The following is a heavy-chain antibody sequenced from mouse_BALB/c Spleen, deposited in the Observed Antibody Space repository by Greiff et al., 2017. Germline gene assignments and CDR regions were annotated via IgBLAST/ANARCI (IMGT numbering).Heavy chain of an antibody. CDR1: GFTFSNYW. CDR2: IRLKSNNYAT. CDR3: TRGDSYYGSSYWYFDV. Sequence: EVKLVESGGGLVQPGGSMKLSCVASGFTFSNYWMNWVRQSPEKGLEWVAEIRLKSNNYATHYAESVKGRFTISRDDSKSSVYLQMNNLRAEDTGIYYCTRGDSYYGSSYWYFDVWGAGTTVTVSS. D-gene: IGHD1-1*01. V-gene: IGHV6-6*02. J-gene: IGHJ1*01.